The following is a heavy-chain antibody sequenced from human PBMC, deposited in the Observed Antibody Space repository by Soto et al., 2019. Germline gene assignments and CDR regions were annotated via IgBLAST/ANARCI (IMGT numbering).Heavy chain of an antibody. V-gene: IGHV1-18*01. CDR2: ISTHNGNT. J-gene: IGHJ5*02. CDR3: ARDLDCSSTGCYAAWFDP. CDR1: GYTFTNYG. D-gene: IGHD2-2*01. Sequence: QVQLVQSGAEVKKPGASVKVSCKASGYTFTNYGITWVRQAPGQGLEWMGWISTHNGNTKYAQKLQGRVTMTTDTSTTTAYMDLRSLRFDDTAVYYCARDLDCSSTGCYAAWFDPWGQGTLVTVSS.